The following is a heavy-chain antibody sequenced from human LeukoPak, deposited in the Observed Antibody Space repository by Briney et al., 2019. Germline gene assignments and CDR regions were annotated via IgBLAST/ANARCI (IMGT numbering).Heavy chain of an antibody. Sequence: RRSLRLSCAASGFTFSSYAMHWVRQAPGKGLEWVAVISYDGSNKYYADSVKGRFTISRDNSKNTLYLQMNSLRAEDTAVYYCDRGIRYFDWLPRVLDYWGQGTLVTVSS. CDR3: DRGIRYFDWLPRVLDY. CDR1: GFTFSSYA. D-gene: IGHD3-9*01. J-gene: IGHJ4*02. CDR2: ISYDGSNK. V-gene: IGHV3-30*04.